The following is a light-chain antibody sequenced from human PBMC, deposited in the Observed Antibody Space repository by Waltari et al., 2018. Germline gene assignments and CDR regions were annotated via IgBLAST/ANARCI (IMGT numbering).Light chain of an antibody. CDR2: DAS. Sequence: EIVLTQSPATLSLSPGERATLPCRASQSIGSYLAWYQHKPGQDPRRLVSDASTRASDIPARFSASGSGTDFTLSISSLEPEDFAVYFCQQRYSWPLTFGGGTKVDLK. V-gene: IGKV3-11*01. CDR1: QSIGSY. J-gene: IGKJ4*01. CDR3: QQRYSWPLT.